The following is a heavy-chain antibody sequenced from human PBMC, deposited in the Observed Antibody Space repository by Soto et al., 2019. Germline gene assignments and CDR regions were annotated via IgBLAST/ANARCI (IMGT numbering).Heavy chain of an antibody. Sequence: PSETLSLTCAVSGDSISSYYCMWIRQPPGKGLESIGYLYYSGSTNYNPSLKSRVTISVDTSKNQFSLKLSSVTAADTAVYYCARAPSWWYFDLWGRGTLVTVSS. V-gene: IGHV4-59*08. J-gene: IGHJ2*01. CDR2: LYYSGST. CDR1: GDSISSYY. CDR3: ARAPSWWYFDL.